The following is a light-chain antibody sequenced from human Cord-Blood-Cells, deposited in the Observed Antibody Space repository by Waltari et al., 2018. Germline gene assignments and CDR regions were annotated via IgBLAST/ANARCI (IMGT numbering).Light chain of an antibody. V-gene: IGLV2-11*01. Sequence: QSALTQPRSVSGSPGQSVTIPCTGTSSDVGGYNYVSWYQQHPGKAPKLMIYDVSKRPSGVPDRFSGSKSGNTASLTISGLQAEDEADYDCCSYAGSYTLVFGGGTKLTVL. CDR2: DVS. J-gene: IGLJ3*02. CDR3: CSYAGSYTLV. CDR1: SSDVGGYNY.